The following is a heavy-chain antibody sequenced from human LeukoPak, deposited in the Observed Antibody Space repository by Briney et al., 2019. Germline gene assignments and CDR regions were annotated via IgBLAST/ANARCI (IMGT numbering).Heavy chain of an antibody. D-gene: IGHD6-19*01. CDR2: ISGSGDNT. CDR1: GFTFSTYA. J-gene: IGHJ4*02. Sequence: GGSLRLSCAASGFTFSTYAMTWVRQAPGKGLEWVSTISGSGDNTYYADSVKGRFTISRDNSKNTLYLQMNSLRAKDTALYYCAKDSKGYSSGWDLDYWGQGTLVTVSS. CDR3: AKDSKGYSSGWDLDY. V-gene: IGHV3-23*01.